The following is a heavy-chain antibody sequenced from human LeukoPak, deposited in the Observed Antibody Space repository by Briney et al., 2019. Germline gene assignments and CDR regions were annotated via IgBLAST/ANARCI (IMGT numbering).Heavy chain of an antibody. CDR3: ARSAGDPHAFDV. CDR2: ISYDGSNK. CDR1: GFTFSRHA. Sequence: QSGGSLRLSCAASGFTFSRHAMHWVRQAPGKGLEWVAVISYDGSNKDYADSVKGRFTVSRDNSKNTLYLQFSSLRVEDTAVFYCARSAGDPHAFDVWGQGTMVTVSS. D-gene: IGHD4-17*01. V-gene: IGHV3-30-3*01. J-gene: IGHJ3*01.